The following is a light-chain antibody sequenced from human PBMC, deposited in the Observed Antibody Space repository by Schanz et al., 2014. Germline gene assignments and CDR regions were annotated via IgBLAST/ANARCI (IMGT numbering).Light chain of an antibody. CDR1: QSVLHSPNNKNY. J-gene: IGKJ4*01. V-gene: IGKV4-1*01. CDR3: QQYYSAPPLT. Sequence: DIVMTQSADSLTVSLGERATINCKSSQSVLHSPNNKNYLAWYQQKPGQPPKLLIYWASTRESGVPDRFSGSGSGTDFTLTISSLQAEDVAVYYCQQYYSAPPLTFGGGTKVEIK. CDR2: WAS.